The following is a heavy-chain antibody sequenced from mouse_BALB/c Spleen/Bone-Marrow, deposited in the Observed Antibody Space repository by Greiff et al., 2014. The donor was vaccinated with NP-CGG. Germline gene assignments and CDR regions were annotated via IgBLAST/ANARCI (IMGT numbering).Heavy chain of an antibody. CDR3: AREGDYYGSSDY. J-gene: IGHJ2*01. D-gene: IGHD1-1*01. CDR1: GFSLTSYG. V-gene: IGHV2-9*02. CDR2: IWAGGST. Sequence: VMLVESGPGLVAPSQSLSITCTVSGFSLTSYGVHWVRQPPGKGLEWLGVIWAGGSTNYNSALMSRLSISKDNSKSQVFLKMNSLQTDDTAVYYCAREGDYYGSSDYWGQGTTLTVSS.